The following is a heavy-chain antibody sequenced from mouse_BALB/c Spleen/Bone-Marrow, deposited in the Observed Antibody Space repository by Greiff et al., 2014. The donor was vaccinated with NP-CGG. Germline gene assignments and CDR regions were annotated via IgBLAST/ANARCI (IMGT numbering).Heavy chain of an antibody. V-gene: IGHV5-9-3*01. Sequence: VSGFTFSSYAMSWVRQTPEKRLEWVATINSGGSYTYYPDSVKGRFTISRDNAKNTLYLQMSSLRSEDTAMYYCARGDWDEAMDYWGQGTSVTVST. J-gene: IGHJ4*01. CDR1: GFTFSSYA. D-gene: IGHD4-1*01. CDR2: INSGGSYT. CDR3: ARGDWDEAMDY.